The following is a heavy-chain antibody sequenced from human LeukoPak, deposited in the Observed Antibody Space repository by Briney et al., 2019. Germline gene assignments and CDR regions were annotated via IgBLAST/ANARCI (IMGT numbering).Heavy chain of an antibody. Sequence: SQTLSLTCAISGDSVFSNSSWNWIRQSPSRGLEWLGRTYYTSKWYNDYVVSVKSRININPDTSKNQFSLQLNSVTPEDTAVYYCARPVGASWFDSWGQGTLVTVSS. CDR3: ARPVGASWFDS. J-gene: IGHJ5*01. D-gene: IGHD1-26*01. CDR2: TYYTSKWYN. CDR1: GDSVFSNSS. V-gene: IGHV6-1*01.